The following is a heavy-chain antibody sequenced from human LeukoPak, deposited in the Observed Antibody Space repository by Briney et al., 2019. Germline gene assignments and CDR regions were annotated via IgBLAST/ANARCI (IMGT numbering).Heavy chain of an antibody. Sequence: GMSLRLSCAASGLTFSIYSMHWVRQAPGKGLEGGAVVSYDGTNKYYADSVKGRFTISRDNSENTLYLKMNSLRVEDTAVYYCARDRSEYYYYAMDVWGQGATVTVSS. V-gene: IGHV3-30-3*01. CDR2: VSYDGTNK. J-gene: IGHJ6*02. CDR1: GLTFSIYS. CDR3: ARDRSEYYYYAMDV.